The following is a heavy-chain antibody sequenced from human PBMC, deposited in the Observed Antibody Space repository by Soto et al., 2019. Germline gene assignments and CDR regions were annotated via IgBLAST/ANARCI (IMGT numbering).Heavy chain of an antibody. J-gene: IGHJ6*02. V-gene: IGHV3-13*05. Sequence: VQLVESGGGLVQPGGSLRLSCEASGFTFRNYDMHWVRQGTGKGLEWVSGISAAGDPDYADSVEGRFTISRENAQNSFFLHMNSLRVGDTAVYYCARTDRDFYGLDVWGQGTTVIVSS. CDR2: ISAAGDP. CDR1: GFTFRNYD. CDR3: ARTDRDFYGLDV.